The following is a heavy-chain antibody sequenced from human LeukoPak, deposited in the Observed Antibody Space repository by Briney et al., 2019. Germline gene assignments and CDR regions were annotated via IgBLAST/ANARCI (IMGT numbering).Heavy chain of an antibody. CDR2: ISYDGSNK. V-gene: IGHV3-30*18. D-gene: IGHD5-18*01. CDR3: AKDRYSYSNYFDP. Sequence: GRSLRLSCAASGFTFSSFGMHWVRQAPGKGLEWVAVISYDGSNKYYADSVKGRFTISRDNSKSTVFLQMNSLRTEDTAVYYCAKDRYSYSNYFDPWGQGILVAVSS. J-gene: IGHJ5*02. CDR1: GFTFSSFG.